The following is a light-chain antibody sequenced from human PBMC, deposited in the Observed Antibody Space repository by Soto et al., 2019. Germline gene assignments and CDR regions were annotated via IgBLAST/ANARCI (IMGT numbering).Light chain of an antibody. Sequence: QSVLTQPASLSGSPVPSGTITCTGTSSDGGGYNYVSWYQQHPGKAPKLVIYEVSNRPSGVSNRFSGSKSGNTASLTISGLQAEDEADYYCSSYTSSSTLYVFGTGTKVTVL. V-gene: IGLV2-14*01. CDR1: SSDGGGYNY. CDR3: SSYTSSSTLYV. CDR2: EVS. J-gene: IGLJ1*01.